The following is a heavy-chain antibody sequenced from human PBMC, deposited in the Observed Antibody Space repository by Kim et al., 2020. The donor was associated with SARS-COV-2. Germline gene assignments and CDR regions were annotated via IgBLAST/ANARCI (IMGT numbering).Heavy chain of an antibody. J-gene: IGHJ5*02. CDR2: ISSNGGST. D-gene: IGHD3-16*01. CDR3: ARERGSHWFDA. V-gene: IGHV3-64*01. Sequence: GGSLRLSCAASGFTFSSYAMHWVRQAPGKGLEYVSGISSNGGSTYYANSVRGRFTISRDNSKNTLYLQMGSLRAEDMAVYYCARERGSHWFDAWGQGTLVTVSS. CDR1: GFTFSSYA.